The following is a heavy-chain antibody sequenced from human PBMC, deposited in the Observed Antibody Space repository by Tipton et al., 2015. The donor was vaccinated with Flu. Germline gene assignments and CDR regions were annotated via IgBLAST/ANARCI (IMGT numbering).Heavy chain of an antibody. J-gene: IGHJ4*02. CDR1: GGSISSGSYY. V-gene: IGHV4-61*02. CDR2: VYTSGST. Sequence: TLSLTCTVSGGSISSGSYYWSWIRQPAGKGLEWIGRVYTSGSTNYNPSLKSRVTISVDTSKNQISLKLSSVAAADTAVYYCASRLNGDVDYWGQGTLVTVSS. D-gene: IGHD4-17*01. CDR3: ASRLNGDVDY.